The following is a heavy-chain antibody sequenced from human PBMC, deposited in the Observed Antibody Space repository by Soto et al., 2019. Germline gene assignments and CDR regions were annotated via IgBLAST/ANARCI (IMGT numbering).Heavy chain of an antibody. V-gene: IGHV3-21*01. J-gene: IGHJ5*02. CDR3: ARNRAKRWFDP. CDR2: ISSSSAYI. Sequence: GGSLRLSCAASGFGFSRYSMNWVRQAPGKGLEWVSCISSSSAYIQYADSVKGRFTIFRDNAKNSLYLQMNSLRADDTAVYYCARNRAKRWFDPWGQGTLVTVSS. CDR1: GFGFSRYS.